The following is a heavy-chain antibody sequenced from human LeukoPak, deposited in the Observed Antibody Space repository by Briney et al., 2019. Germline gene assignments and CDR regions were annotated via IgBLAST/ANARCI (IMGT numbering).Heavy chain of an antibody. CDR2: ISGSITYT. CDR3: AKEVAAGSGGAFDI. CDR1: GFTFSDYY. J-gene: IGHJ3*02. V-gene: IGHV3-11*06. D-gene: IGHD6-13*01. Sequence: GRSLTLSCAASGFTFSDYYIGWIRQAPGKGLEWISYISGSITYTKYADSLKGRFPISTDHAKNSLYLQMNSLRAEDKAGYYCAKEVAAGSGGAFDIWGKGTMVTVCS.